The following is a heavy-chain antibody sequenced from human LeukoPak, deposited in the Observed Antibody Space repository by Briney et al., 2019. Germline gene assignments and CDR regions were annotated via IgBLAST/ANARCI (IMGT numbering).Heavy chain of an antibody. D-gene: IGHD6-6*01. J-gene: IGHJ4*02. CDR1: GGSITISDYY. CDR3: ATREHHVLRTPGDY. CDR2: ISHTGTT. Sequence: SETLSLTCTVPGGSITISDYYWGWISLPPGNGLEWIGTISHTGTTYYNPSLQSRVTISVDKSKNQFSLKLSSVTAADTAVYYCATREHHVLRTPGDYWGQGTLVTVSS. V-gene: IGHV4-39*01.